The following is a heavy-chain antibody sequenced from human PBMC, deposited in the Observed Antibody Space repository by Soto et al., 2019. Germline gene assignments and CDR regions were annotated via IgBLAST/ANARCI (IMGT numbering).Heavy chain of an antibody. V-gene: IGHV1-69*13. CDR3: ARVCPDSSGWYRNWFGP. Sequence: ASVKVSCKASGGTFSSYAISWVRQAPGQGLEWMGGIIPIFGTANYAQKFQGRVTITADESTSTAYMELSSLRSEDTAVYYCARVCPDSSGWYRNWFGPWGQGTLVTVSS. CDR1: GGTFSSYA. CDR2: IIPIFGTA. D-gene: IGHD6-19*01. J-gene: IGHJ5*02.